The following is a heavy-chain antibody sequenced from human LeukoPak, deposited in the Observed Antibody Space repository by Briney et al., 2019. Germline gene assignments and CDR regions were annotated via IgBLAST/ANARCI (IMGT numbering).Heavy chain of an antibody. Sequence: PSETLSLTCTVSGGSISSSSYYWGWIRQSPGKGLEWIGFIYYSGTTNYNPSLKSRVTISVDRSKNQFSLKLRSVTAADTAVYYCVRGGGIGYNYFYMDVWGKGTTVTISS. V-gene: IGHV4-61*05. CDR3: VRGGGIGYNYFYMDV. CDR1: GGSISSSSYY. J-gene: IGHJ6*03. CDR2: IYYSGTT. D-gene: IGHD6-13*01.